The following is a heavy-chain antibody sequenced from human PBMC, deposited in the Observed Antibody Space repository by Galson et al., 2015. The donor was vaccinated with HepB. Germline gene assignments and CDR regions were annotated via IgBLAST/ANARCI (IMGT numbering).Heavy chain of an antibody. V-gene: IGHV3-15*01. J-gene: IGHJ4*02. D-gene: IGHD2-2*01. CDR3: TTDNYCSNTSCSDY. CDR1: GFTFSNAW. CDR2: IKSKTDGGTT. Sequence: SLRLSCAASGFTFSNAWMSWVRQAPGTGLEWVGRIKSKTDGGTTDYAATVKGRFTISRDHSKNTLCLQMNSLKTEDTAVYYCTTDNYCSNTSCSDYWGPGTLVTVSS.